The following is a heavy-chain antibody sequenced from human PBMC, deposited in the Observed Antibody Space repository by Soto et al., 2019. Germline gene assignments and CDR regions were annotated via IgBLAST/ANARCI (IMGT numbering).Heavy chain of an antibody. CDR3: ARGGGVRMVRGVIIMRDYYYGMDV. D-gene: IGHD3-10*01. J-gene: IGHJ6*02. Sequence: QVQLVESGGGVVQPGRSLRLSCAASGFTFSSYAMHWVRQAPGKGLEWVAVISYDGSNKYYADSVQGRFTISRDNSKNTLYLQMNSLRGEDTAVYYCARGGGVRMVRGVIIMRDYYYGMDVWGQGTTVTVSS. V-gene: IGHV3-30-3*01. CDR2: ISYDGSNK. CDR1: GFTFSSYA.